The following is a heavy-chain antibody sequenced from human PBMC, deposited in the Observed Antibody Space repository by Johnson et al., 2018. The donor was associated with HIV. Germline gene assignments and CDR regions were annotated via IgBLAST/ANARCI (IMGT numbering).Heavy chain of an antibody. CDR3: AKDTSGSYPYAFFDI. Sequence: VQLVESGGVVVQPGGSLRLSCAASGFTFDDYTMHWVRQAPGKGLEWVSLISWDGGSTYYADSVQGRFTISRDNSKNSLYLQMNSLRTEDTALYYCAKDTSGSYPYAFFDIWGQGTMVTVSS. V-gene: IGHV3-43*01. D-gene: IGHD1-26*01. CDR2: ISWDGGST. J-gene: IGHJ3*02. CDR1: GFTFDDYT.